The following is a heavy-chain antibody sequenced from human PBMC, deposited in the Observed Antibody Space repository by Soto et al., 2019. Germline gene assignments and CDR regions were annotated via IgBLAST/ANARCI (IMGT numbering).Heavy chain of an antibody. J-gene: IGHJ4*02. V-gene: IGHV4-59*01. CDR1: GGSISSYY. Sequence: SETLSLTCTVSGGSISSYYWSWIRQPPGKGLEWIGYIYYSGSTNYNPSLKSRVTISVDTSKNQFSLKLSSVTAADTAVYYCASTRYGSGTYYFDYWGQGTLVTVSS. CDR2: IYYSGST. CDR3: ASTRYGSGTYYFDY. D-gene: IGHD3-10*01.